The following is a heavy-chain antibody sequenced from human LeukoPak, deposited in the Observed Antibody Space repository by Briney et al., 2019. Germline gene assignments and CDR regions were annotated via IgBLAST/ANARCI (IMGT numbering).Heavy chain of an antibody. Sequence: SETLSLTCTVSGGSISSSSSYWAWIRQPPGKGLEWIGSTYYTGSTYRNPSLKSRFTISVDTSKNQFSLKLSSVTAADTAVYYCARRAEGGESFDYWGQGTLVTVSS. CDR1: GGSISSSSSY. J-gene: IGHJ4*01. CDR3: ARRAEGGESFDY. V-gene: IGHV4-39*01. D-gene: IGHD3-10*01. CDR2: TYYTGST.